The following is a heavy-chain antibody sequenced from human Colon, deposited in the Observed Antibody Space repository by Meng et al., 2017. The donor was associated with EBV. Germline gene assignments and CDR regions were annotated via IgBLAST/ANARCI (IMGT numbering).Heavy chain of an antibody. D-gene: IGHD2-21*02. CDR1: GGSLSSRNW. CDR3: ARVGAYCGGDCYHPR. Sequence: QGDVQGPGPGLVEPSGTLSLTCAVSGGSLSSRNWWSWVRQPPGKGLEWIGEIYHSGSTNYNPSLKSRVTISVDESKNQFSLRLSSVTAADTAVYYCARVGAYCGGDCYHPRWGQGTLVTVSS. J-gene: IGHJ4*02. CDR2: IYHSGST. V-gene: IGHV4-4*02.